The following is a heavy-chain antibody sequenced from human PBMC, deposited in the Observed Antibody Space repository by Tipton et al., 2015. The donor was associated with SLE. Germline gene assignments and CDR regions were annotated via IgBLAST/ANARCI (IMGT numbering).Heavy chain of an antibody. Sequence: SLRLSCTVSGGSISSHYWSWIRQPPGKGLEWVSVIYSGGSTYYADSVKGRFTISRDNTKNTLYLQMNNLRVEDTAVYHCVKCNPTCQHGSLGYWGQGTLVTVSS. CDR3: VKCNPTCQHGSLGY. V-gene: IGHV3-53*01. J-gene: IGHJ4*02. CDR2: IYSGGST. CDR1: GGSISSHY. D-gene: IGHD1-26*01.